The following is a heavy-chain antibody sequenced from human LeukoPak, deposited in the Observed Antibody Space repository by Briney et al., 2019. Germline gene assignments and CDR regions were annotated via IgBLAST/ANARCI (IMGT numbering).Heavy chain of an antibody. D-gene: IGHD4-23*01. CDR1: GYTLTELS. Sequence: ASVKVSCKVSGYTLTELSMHWVRQAPGKGLEWMGGFDPEDGETIYAQKFQGRVTMTEDTSTDTAYMELSSLRSEDTAVYYCATVKIEVTPPIPNTTTNYYYYYYMDVWGKGTTVTVSS. CDR2: FDPEDGET. V-gene: IGHV1-24*01. J-gene: IGHJ6*03. CDR3: ATVKIEVTPPIPNTTTNYYYYYYMDV.